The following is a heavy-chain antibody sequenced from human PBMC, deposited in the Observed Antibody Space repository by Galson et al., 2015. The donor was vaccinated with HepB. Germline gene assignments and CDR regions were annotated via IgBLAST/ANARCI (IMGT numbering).Heavy chain of an antibody. D-gene: IGHD6-6*01. Sequence: SLRLSCAASGFTVSSNYMSWVRQAPGKGLEWVSVIYSGGSTYYADSVKGRFTISRDNSKNTLYLQMNSLRAEDTAVYYCARDIAGRPADYWGQGTLVTVAS. CDR3: ARDIAGRPADY. V-gene: IGHV3-53*01. CDR2: IYSGGST. CDR1: GFTVSSNY. J-gene: IGHJ4*02.